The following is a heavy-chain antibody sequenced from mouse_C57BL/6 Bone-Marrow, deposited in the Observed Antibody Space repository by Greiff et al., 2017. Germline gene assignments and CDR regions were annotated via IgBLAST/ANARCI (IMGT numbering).Heavy chain of an antibody. CDR1: GYTFTSYW. Sequence: VQLQQSGAELVMPGASVKLSCTASGYTFTSYWMHWVKLRPGQGLEWIGEIDPSDSYTNSNQKFTGNSTLTVDKSSSTAYMQLSSLTTDDSAVDYSATFYYGSGLSWYFDVWGTGTTVTVSS. J-gene: IGHJ1*03. V-gene: IGHV1-69*01. CDR3: ATFYYGSGLSWYFDV. CDR2: IDPSDSYT. D-gene: IGHD2-1*01.